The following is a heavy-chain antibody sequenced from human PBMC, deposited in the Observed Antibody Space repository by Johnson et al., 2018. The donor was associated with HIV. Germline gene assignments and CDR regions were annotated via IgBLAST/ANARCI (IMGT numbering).Heavy chain of an antibody. CDR1: GFTVSSTH. J-gene: IGHJ3*02. CDR2: IYSGGTT. Sequence: VQLVESGGGLIQPGGSLRLSCAASGFTVSSTHMSWVRQAPGKGLEWVSVIYSGGTTYHADSVKGRVTISRDNAENSLDLQMKRLRAGDTAVYYCARGSGYCSGGSCKGAVAFDIWGQGTMVTVSS. CDR3: ARGSGYCSGGSCKGAVAFDI. D-gene: IGHD2-15*01. V-gene: IGHV3-53*01.